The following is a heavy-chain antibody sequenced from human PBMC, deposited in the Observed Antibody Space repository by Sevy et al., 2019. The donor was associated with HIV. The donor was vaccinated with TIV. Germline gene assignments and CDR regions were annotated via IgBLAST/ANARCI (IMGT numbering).Heavy chain of an antibody. CDR1: GFTVSNSY. V-gene: IGHV3-53*01. CDR2: IYRGDST. CDR3: AKDAYYYDGSGYSMSQWYYGMDV. J-gene: IGHJ6*02. D-gene: IGHD3-22*01. Sequence: GGSLRLSCAASGFTVSNSYMSWVRQAPGKGLQWVSIIYRGDSTNYADPVKGRFTISRDNSKNTLYLQMSSLRAEDTAVYYCAKDAYYYDGSGYSMSQWYYGMDVWGQGTTVTVSS.